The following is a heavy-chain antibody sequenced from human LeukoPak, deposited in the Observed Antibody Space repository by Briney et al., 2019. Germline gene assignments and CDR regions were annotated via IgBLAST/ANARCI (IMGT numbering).Heavy chain of an antibody. D-gene: IGHD1-26*01. J-gene: IGHJ4*02. CDR3: ARSGSYGLQYFDY. CDR2: INWNGGST. CDR1: GFTVSSYG. V-gene: IGHV3-20*01. Sequence: GGSLRLSCAASGFTVSSYGMSWVRQAPGKGLEWVSGINWNGGSTGYADSVKGRFTISRDNAKNSLYLQMNSLRAEDTALYHCARSGSYGLQYFDYWGQGTLVTVSS.